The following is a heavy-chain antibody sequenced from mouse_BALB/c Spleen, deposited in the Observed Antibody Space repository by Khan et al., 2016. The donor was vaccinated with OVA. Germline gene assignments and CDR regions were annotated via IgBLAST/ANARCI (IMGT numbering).Heavy chain of an antibody. CDR3: ARGYEFFPY. CDR2: VNPNNGDT. J-gene: IGHJ3*01. Sequence: DVQLQESGPDLVKPGASVKISCKASGYSFTLYYMTWVRQSHGKSPEWIGRVNPNNGDTNYNQNFKGKAIFTVDKSSNTAYMELRSLTSEDSAVFYCARGYEFFPYWGQGTLVTVSA. CDR1: GYSFTLYY. V-gene: IGHV1-26*01. D-gene: IGHD2-12*01.